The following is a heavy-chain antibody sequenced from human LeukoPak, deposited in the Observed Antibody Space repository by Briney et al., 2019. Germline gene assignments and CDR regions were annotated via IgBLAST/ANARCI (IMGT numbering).Heavy chain of an antibody. Sequence: GASVKVSCKASGYTFTGYYMHWVRQAPGQGLEWMGWINPNSGGTNYAQKFQGRVTMTRDTSISTAYMELSRLRSDDTAVYYCASTRRVYTIVDAFDIWGQGTMVTVSS. CDR2: INPNSGGT. D-gene: IGHD2-8*01. CDR3: ASTRRVYTIVDAFDI. J-gene: IGHJ3*02. V-gene: IGHV1-2*02. CDR1: GYTFTGYY.